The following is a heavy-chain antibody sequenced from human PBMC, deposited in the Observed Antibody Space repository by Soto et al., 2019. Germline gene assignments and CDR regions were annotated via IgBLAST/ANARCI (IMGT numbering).Heavy chain of an antibody. CDR1: GLVFRNYG. Sequence: QVQLVESGGGVVQPGTSLRLSCTASGLVFRNYGMHWVRQAPGKGLEWVAVITDHGSNKNYADSMKGRLTISRDNSKSTLFLQMNRLRVEDTAIYYCARDRYSSSPGHLEDWGQGTLVTVSS. CDR2: ITDHGSNK. D-gene: IGHD6-19*01. CDR3: ARDRYSSSPGHLED. J-gene: IGHJ4*02. V-gene: IGHV3-30*03.